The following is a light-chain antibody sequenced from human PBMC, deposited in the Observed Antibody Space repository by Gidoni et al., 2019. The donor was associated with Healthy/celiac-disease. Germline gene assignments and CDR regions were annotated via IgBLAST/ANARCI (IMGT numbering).Light chain of an antibody. CDR1: QVISSY. CDR3: QQYDSFPRT. Sequence: DIQITPSPSSLSASVGDRVTITCQASQVISSYLDWYQQKPGKAPKFLIYDASKLETGVPSRFSGSGSGTDFTFTISSLQPEDVATYYCQQYDSFPRTFGRGTKLDLK. J-gene: IGKJ2*02. CDR2: DAS. V-gene: IGKV1-33*01.